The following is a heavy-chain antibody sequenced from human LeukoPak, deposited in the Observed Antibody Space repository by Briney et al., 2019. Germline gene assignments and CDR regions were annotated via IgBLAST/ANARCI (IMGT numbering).Heavy chain of an antibody. V-gene: IGHV1-3*01. Sequence: ASVKVSCKASGYTFTSYAMHWVRQAPGQRLEWMGWINAGNGNTKYSQKFQGRVTITRDTSASTAYMELSSLRSEDTAVYYCATEEGYCSGGSCYSPYYGMDVWGQGTTVTVSS. CDR3: ATEEGYCSGGSCYSPYYGMDV. J-gene: IGHJ6*02. CDR2: INAGNGNT. CDR1: GYTFTSYA. D-gene: IGHD2-15*01.